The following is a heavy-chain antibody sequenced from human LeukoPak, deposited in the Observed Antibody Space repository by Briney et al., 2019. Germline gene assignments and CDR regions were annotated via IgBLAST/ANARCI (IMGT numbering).Heavy chain of an antibody. CDR2: ISYDGSNK. Sequence: GRSLRLSCAASGFTFSSYATHWVRQAPGKGLEWVAVISYDGSNKYYADSVKGRFTISRDNSKNTLYLQMNSLRAEDTAVYYCARDHEHIVVVTAIPGDYGMDVWGKGTTVTVSS. CDR3: ARDHEHIVVVTAIPGDYGMDV. V-gene: IGHV3-30*04. J-gene: IGHJ6*04. D-gene: IGHD2-21*02. CDR1: GFTFSSYA.